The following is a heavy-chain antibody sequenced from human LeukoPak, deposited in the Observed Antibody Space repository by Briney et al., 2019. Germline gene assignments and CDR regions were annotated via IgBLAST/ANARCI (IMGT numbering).Heavy chain of an antibody. V-gene: IGHV4-30-4*01. CDR3: ARNNYGDSHFDY. J-gene: IGHJ4*02. Sequence: SETLSLTCTVSGGSISSYYWSWIRQPPGKGLEWIGYIYYSGSTYYNPSLKSRVTISVDTSKNQFSLKLSSVTAADTAVYYCARNNYGDSHFDYWGQGTLVTVSS. D-gene: IGHD4-17*01. CDR2: IYYSGST. CDR1: GGSISSYY.